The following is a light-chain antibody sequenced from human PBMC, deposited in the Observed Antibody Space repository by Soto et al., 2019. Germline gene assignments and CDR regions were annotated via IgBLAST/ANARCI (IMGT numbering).Light chain of an antibody. CDR1: QGIDTW. J-gene: IGKJ1*01. Sequence: DIQLTQSPSSVSASVGDRVTITCWASQGIDTWLAWYQQKPGKAPKVLIYVASYLQSGVSSRFSGSGSGTDFTLTISSLQPEDFATYYCQQTHSFPSVTFGQGTKVEI. V-gene: IGKV1-12*02. CDR2: VAS. CDR3: QQTHSFPSVT.